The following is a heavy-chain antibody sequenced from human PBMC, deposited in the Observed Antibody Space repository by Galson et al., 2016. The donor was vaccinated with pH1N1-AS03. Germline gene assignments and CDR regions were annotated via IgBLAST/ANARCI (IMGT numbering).Heavy chain of an antibody. J-gene: IGHJ4*02. D-gene: IGHD1-26*01. Sequence: SLRLSCAASGFTFSSSWMSWVRQAPGKGLEWVANIRQDGRDKYYVESLRGRFTITRDNAKNSPYLQMNSLRAEDTAVYYCVKGGTNFDSWGQGTLVTVSS. CDR3: VKGGTNFDS. CDR1: GFTFSSSW. CDR2: IRQDGRDK. V-gene: IGHV3-7*01.